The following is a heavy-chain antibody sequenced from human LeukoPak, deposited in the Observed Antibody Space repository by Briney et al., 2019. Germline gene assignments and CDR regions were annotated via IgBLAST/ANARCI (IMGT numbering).Heavy chain of an antibody. CDR1: GFTFSSYA. CDR2: ISGSGGST. V-gene: IGHV3-23*01. J-gene: IGHJ4*02. D-gene: IGHD3-3*01. Sequence: GGSLRLSCAASGFTFSSYAMSWVRQAPGKGLEWVSAISGSGGSTYYADSVKGRFTISRDNSKNTLYLQMNSLRAEDTAVYYCAKDHDFWSGSPQDYFDYWGQGTLVTVSS. CDR3: AKDHDFWSGSPQDYFDY.